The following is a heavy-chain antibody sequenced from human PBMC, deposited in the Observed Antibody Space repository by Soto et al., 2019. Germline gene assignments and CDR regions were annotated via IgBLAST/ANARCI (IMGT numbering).Heavy chain of an antibody. CDR2: ISGSGGST. J-gene: IGHJ6*02. CDR3: ARVSLGASTIADYSYYGMDV. D-gene: IGHD1-26*01. Sequence: EVQLLESGGGLVQPGGSLRLSCAASGFTFSSYAMSWVRQAPGKGLEWVSAISGSGGSTDYGDSVKGRSIISRDNSKSTLSLQINNLRAEDTAVYYCARVSLGASTIADYSYYGMDVWGQGTTVTVSS. V-gene: IGHV3-23*01. CDR1: GFTFSSYA.